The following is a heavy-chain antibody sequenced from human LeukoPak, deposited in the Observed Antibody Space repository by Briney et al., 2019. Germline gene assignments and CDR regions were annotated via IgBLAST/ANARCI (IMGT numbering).Heavy chain of an antibody. V-gene: IGHV4-34*01. J-gene: IGHJ4*02. Sequence: SETLSLTCAVYGGSFSGSFSDYYWTCIRQTPGKGLEWIGEIHHSGSTNCNPSLKSRVTISVDTSKNQFSLKLNSLTAADTAVYYCATFRLGVGFEYWGQGTLATVSS. CDR3: ATFRLGVGFEY. CDR2: IHHSGST. CDR1: GGSFSGSFSDYY. D-gene: IGHD3-16*01.